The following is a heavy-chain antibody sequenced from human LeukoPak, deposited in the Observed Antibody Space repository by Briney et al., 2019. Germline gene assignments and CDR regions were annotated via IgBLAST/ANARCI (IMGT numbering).Heavy chain of an antibody. J-gene: IGHJ4*02. CDR3: AGRTPKPHIADC. Sequence: GASVKVSCKVSGYTLTELSMHWVRQAPGKGLEWMGGFDPEDGETIYAQKFQGRVTMTEDTSTDTAYMELSSLRSEDTAVYYCAGRTPKPHIADCWGQGTLVTVSS. V-gene: IGHV1-24*01. D-gene: IGHD6-13*01. CDR1: GYTLTELS. CDR2: FDPEDGET.